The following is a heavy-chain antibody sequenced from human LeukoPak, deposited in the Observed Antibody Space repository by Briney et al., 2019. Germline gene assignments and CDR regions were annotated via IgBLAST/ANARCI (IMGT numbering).Heavy chain of an antibody. D-gene: IGHD3-22*01. CDR1: GFTFSSYE. Sequence: GGSLRLSCADSGFTFSSYEMNWVRQAPGKGLEWVSYISSSGSTIYYADSVKGRFTISRDNAKNSLYVQMNSLRAEDTAVYYCARGLSGYYLYYFDYWGQGTLVTVSS. CDR2: ISSSGSTI. J-gene: IGHJ4*02. CDR3: ARGLSGYYLYYFDY. V-gene: IGHV3-48*03.